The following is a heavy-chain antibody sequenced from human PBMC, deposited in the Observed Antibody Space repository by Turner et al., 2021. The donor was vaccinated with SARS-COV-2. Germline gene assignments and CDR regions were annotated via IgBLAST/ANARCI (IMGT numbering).Heavy chain of an antibody. D-gene: IGHD3-3*01. CDR3: ATCDFWRSYAFDY. V-gene: IGHV4-39*01. J-gene: IGHJ4*02. CDR2: IYNGNN. Sequence: QLQLQESVPGLVKPSETLSLTCSVSDFSISSSTYYWGWIRQPPGKGLEWIGSIYNGNNYYNPSLKSRVSMAVDTSSNQFYLKLTYLTAADTALYYCATCDFWRSYAFDYWGQGTLVPVSS. CDR1: DFSISSSTYY.